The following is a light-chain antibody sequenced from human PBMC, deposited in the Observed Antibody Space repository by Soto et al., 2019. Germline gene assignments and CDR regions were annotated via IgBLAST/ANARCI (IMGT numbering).Light chain of an antibody. CDR2: TNN. Sequence: QSVVTQPPSASGTPGQRVTISCSGSSSNIGANNVNWYQDLPGPAPRLLIYTNNQRPSGVPDRFSGSKSGTSASLAISGLQSEDEADYYCAVWDYSLDGWVFGGGTKLTVL. CDR3: AVWDYSLDGWV. CDR1: SSNIGANN. J-gene: IGLJ3*02. V-gene: IGLV1-44*01.